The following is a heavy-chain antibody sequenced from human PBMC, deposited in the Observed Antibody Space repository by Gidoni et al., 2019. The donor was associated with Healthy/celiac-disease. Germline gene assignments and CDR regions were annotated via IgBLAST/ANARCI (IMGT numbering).Heavy chain of an antibody. Sequence: QVQLQTSAPGLVKPSQTLSLTCPVPAGSIRTGAYYWSWIRQPPGKGLEWIGYIYYSGSTYYNPSLKSRVTISVETSKNQFSLKLSSVTAADTAVYYCARDKSDDSSGPRAFDIWGQGTMVTVSS. D-gene: IGHD3-22*01. J-gene: IGHJ3*02. CDR2: IYYSGST. V-gene: IGHV4-30-4*01. CDR1: AGSIRTGAYY. CDR3: ARDKSDDSSGPRAFDI.